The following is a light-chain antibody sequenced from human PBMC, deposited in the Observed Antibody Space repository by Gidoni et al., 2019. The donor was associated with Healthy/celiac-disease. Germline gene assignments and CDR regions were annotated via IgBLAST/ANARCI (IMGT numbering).Light chain of an antibody. Sequence: DIQMTQSPSSLSASVGDRVTITCRASQSISSYLNWYQQKPGKAPKLLIYAASSLQSGVPSRFSGSGSGPDFTLTISSLQPEDFATYYCQQSYSTFMYTFGQGTKLEIK. CDR1: QSISSY. V-gene: IGKV1-39*01. CDR2: AAS. CDR3: QQSYSTFMYT. J-gene: IGKJ2*01.